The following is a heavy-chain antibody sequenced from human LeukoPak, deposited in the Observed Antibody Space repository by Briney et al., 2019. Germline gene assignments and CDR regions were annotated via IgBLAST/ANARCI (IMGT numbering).Heavy chain of an antibody. V-gene: IGHV3-30*02. CDR2: IRYDGSNK. CDR3: GIGDIVVVPAASRIFDY. D-gene: IGHD2-2*01. Sequence: GGSLRLSCAASGFTFSSYGMHWVRQAPGKGLEWVAFIRYDGSNKYYADSVKGRFTISRDNSKNTLYLQMNSLRAEDTAVYYCGIGDIVVVPAASRIFDYWGQGTLVTVSS. J-gene: IGHJ4*02. CDR1: GFTFSSYG.